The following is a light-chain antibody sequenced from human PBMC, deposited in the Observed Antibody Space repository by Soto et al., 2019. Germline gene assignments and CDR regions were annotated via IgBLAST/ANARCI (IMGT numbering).Light chain of an antibody. CDR2: GNS. Sequence: QSVLTQPPSVSGAPGQRVTISCTGSSSNIGAGYDVHWYQQLPGTAPKLLIYGNSNRPSGVPDRFSGSKSGTSASLAITGLQAEDEADYYCATWDSTPSAYVFGTGTKVTVL. CDR1: SSNIGAGYD. CDR3: ATWDSTPSAYV. J-gene: IGLJ1*01. V-gene: IGLV1-40*01.